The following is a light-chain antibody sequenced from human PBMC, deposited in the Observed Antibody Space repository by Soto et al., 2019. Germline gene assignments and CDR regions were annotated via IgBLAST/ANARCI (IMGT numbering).Light chain of an antibody. CDR3: TSYTRSPHYV. J-gene: IGLJ1*01. Sequence: QSVLTQPASVSGSPGQSITVSCTGTSNDIGVSNYVSWYQQHPGKAPRLIIYDVDNRPSGVSARFSGSKSGNTAPLTISGLQTEDEADYYCTSYTRSPHYVFGTGTKVTVL. CDR1: SNDIGVSNY. V-gene: IGLV2-14*03. CDR2: DVD.